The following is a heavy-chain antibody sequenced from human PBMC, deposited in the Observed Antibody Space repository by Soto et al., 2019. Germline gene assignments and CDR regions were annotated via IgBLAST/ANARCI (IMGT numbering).Heavy chain of an antibody. V-gene: IGHV3-9*01. CDR1: GFTFDDYA. CDR2: ISWNSGSI. Sequence: EVPLVESGGGLVQPGRSLRLSCAASGFTFDDYAMHWVRQAPGKGLEWVSGISWNSGSIGYADSVKGRFTISRDNAKNSRYLQMNSVRAEDTALYYCAKDGEEGIAAAGTSWFDPWDQGTLVTVSS. D-gene: IGHD6-13*01. CDR3: AKDGEEGIAAAGTSWFDP. J-gene: IGHJ5*02.